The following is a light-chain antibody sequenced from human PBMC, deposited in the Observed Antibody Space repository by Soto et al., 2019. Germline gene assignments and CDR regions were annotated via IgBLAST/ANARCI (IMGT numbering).Light chain of an antibody. V-gene: IGKV1-5*03. CDR2: KAS. CDR1: QSISSW. CDR3: QQYNSYPLT. Sequence: IHMSDSPSTLSASVLYRVTITCLSIQSISSWLAWYQQKPGKAPKLLIYKASSLESGVPARFSGSGSGTEFTLTISSLQPDDFATYYCQQYNSYPLTFGGGTKVDIK. J-gene: IGKJ4*01.